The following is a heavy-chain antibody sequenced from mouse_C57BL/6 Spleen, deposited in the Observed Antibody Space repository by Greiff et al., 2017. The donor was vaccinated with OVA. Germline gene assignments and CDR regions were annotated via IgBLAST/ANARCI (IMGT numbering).Heavy chain of an antibody. CDR3: AKGEVGAMDY. V-gene: IGHV1-69*01. Sequence: QVHVKQPGAELVMPGASVKLSCKASGYTFTSYWMHWVKQRPGQGLEWIGEIDPSDSYTNYNQKFKGKSTLTVDKSSSTAYMQLSSLTSEDSAVYYCAKGEVGAMDYWGQGTSVTVSS. D-gene: IGHD3-3*01. J-gene: IGHJ4*01. CDR1: GYTFTSYW. CDR2: IDPSDSYT.